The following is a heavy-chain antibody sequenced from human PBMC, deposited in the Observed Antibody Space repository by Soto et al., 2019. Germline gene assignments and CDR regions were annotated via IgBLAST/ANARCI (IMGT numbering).Heavy chain of an antibody. V-gene: IGHV3-23*01. Sequence: GGSLRLSCAASGFTFSTYAMTWVRQAPGKGLEWVSAISGSGGSTYYADSVKGRFTISRDNSKNTLYLQMNSLRAEDTAVYYCAKDVRTTVTTFDYWGQGTLVTVSS. J-gene: IGHJ4*02. CDR2: ISGSGGST. D-gene: IGHD4-17*01. CDR3: AKDVRTTVTTFDY. CDR1: GFTFSTYA.